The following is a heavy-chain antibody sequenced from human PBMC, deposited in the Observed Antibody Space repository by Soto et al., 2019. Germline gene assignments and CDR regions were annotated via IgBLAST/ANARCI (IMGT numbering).Heavy chain of an antibody. V-gene: IGHV3-23*01. CDR3: GEESVPLTTTAALTAPDY. D-gene: IGHD4-4*01. Sequence: GGSLRLSCAASGFTFSSYAMSWVRQAPGKGLEWVSAISGSGGSTYYADSVKGRFTISRDNSKNTLYLQMNSLRAEDKTVVYCGEESVPLTTTAALTAPDYWGQGTLVTVSS. J-gene: IGHJ4*02. CDR2: ISGSGGST. CDR1: GFTFSSYA.